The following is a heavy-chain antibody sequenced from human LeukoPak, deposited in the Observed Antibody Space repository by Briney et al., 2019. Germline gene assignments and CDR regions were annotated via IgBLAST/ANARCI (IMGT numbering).Heavy chain of an antibody. CDR1: GYTFTSYY. J-gene: IGHJ4*02. CDR3: ARVAAAGTFDY. D-gene: IGHD6-13*01. Sequence: ASVKVSCKASGYTFTSYYMHWVRQTPGQGLEWMGIINPSGGSTSYAQKFQGRVTMTRDTSTSTVYMELSSLRSEDTAVYYCARVAAAGTFDYWGQGTLVTVSS. CDR2: INPSGGST. V-gene: IGHV1-46*01.